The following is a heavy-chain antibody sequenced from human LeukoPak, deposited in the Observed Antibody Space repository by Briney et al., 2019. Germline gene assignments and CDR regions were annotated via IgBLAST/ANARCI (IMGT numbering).Heavy chain of an antibody. V-gene: IGHV1-18*01. CDR2: ISAYNGYT. J-gene: IGHJ4*02. CDR1: GYTFSSFG. CDR3: ARDLGSNFYYALDY. D-gene: IGHD3-22*01. Sequence: GASVKVSCKASGYTFSSFGISWVRQAPGQGLEWMGWISAYNGYTNYAQKLQGRVTMTTDTSTNTAYMELRSLRSDDTAVYYCARDLGSNFYYALDYWGQGTLVTVSS.